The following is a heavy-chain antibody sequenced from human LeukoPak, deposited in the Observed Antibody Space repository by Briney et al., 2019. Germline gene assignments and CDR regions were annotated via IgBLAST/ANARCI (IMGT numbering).Heavy chain of an antibody. CDR3: ASVSYDTSLQH. V-gene: IGHV4-31*03. CDR2: IYYSGST. CDR1: GGSISRGGYF. D-gene: IGHD3-22*01. J-gene: IGHJ1*01. Sequence: SQTLSLTCTVSGGSISRGGYFWSWIRQHPGKGLEWIGYIYYSGSTYYNPSLQDRLTISVDTSKNQFSLRLSSVTAADTAIYYCASVSYDTSLQHWGQGTLVTVSS.